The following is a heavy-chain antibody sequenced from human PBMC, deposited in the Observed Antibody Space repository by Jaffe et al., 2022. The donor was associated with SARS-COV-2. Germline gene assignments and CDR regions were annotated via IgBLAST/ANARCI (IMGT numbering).Heavy chain of an antibody. CDR3: TRDVVYDFWSGYSPNFYYYGMDV. D-gene: IGHD3-3*01. V-gene: IGHV3-49*05. Sequence: EVQLVESGGGLVKPGRSLRLSCTASGFTFGDYAMSWFRQAPGKGLEWVGFIRSKAYGGTTEYAASVKGRFTISRDDSKSIAYLQMNSLKTEDTAVYYCTRDVVYDFWSGYSPNFYYYGMDVWGQGTTVTVSS. CDR2: IRSKAYGGTT. J-gene: IGHJ6*02. CDR1: GFTFGDYA.